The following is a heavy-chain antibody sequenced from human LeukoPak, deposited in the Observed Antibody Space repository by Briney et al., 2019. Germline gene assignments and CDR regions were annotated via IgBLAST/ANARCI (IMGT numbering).Heavy chain of an antibody. CDR3: ARDRADYYYYGMDV. D-gene: IGHD3-10*01. J-gene: IGHJ6*02. V-gene: IGHV4-30-4*01. CDR2: LYYSGST. CDR1: GGSISSGDYC. Sequence: SETLSLTCTVSGGSISSGDYCWSWIRQPPGQGLEWIGYLYYSGSTYYNPSLKSRITISVDTSKNQCSLKLSSVTAADTAVYYCARDRADYYYYGMDVWGQGTTVTASS.